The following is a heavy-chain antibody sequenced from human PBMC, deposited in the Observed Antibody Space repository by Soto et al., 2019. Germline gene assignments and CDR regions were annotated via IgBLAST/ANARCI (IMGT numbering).Heavy chain of an antibody. V-gene: IGHV1-2*04. Sequence: ASVKVSCKASGYTFTGYYMHWVRQAPGQGLEWMGWINPNSGGTNYAQKFQGWVTMTRDTSISTAYMELSRLRSDDTAVYYCARTSGASLRLWSNYGMDVWGQGTTVTVSS. CDR3: ARTSGASLRLWSNYGMDV. CDR2: INPNSGGT. J-gene: IGHJ6*02. D-gene: IGHD5-18*01. CDR1: GYTFTGYY.